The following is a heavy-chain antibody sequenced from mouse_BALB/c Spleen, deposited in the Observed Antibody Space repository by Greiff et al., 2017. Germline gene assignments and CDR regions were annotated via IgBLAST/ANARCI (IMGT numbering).Heavy chain of an antibody. V-gene: IGHV1-9*01. CDR2: ILPGSGST. Sequence: QVQLKQSGAELVKPGASVKLSCKASGYTFTSYYMYWVKQRPGHGLEWIGEILPGSGSTNYNEKFKGKATFTADTSSNTAYMQLSSLTSEDSAVYYCARRLPWFAYWGQGTLVTVSA. J-gene: IGHJ3*01. CDR1: GYTFTSYY. CDR3: ARRLPWFAY. D-gene: IGHD1-2*01.